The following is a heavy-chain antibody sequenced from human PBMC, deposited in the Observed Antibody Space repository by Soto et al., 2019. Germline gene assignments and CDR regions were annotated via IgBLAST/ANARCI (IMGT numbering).Heavy chain of an antibody. J-gene: IGHJ4*02. CDR3: AKRGDDFRSGYYYYFDY. D-gene: IGHD3-3*01. CDR2: IGSRGVST. V-gene: IGHV3-23*01. CDR1: GFTFSSYA. Sequence: GGSLRLSCAASGFTFSSYAMSWVRQAPGKGLEWVSAIGSRGVSTLYADSAKGRFTNSRDNSKNTLYLQMNSLRVEDTAVYYCAKRGDDFRSGYYYYFDYWGLGTVVTVSS.